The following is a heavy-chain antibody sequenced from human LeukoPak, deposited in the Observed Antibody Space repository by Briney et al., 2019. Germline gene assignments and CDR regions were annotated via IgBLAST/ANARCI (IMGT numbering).Heavy chain of an antibody. J-gene: IGHJ4*02. CDR1: GGSISSGDYY. Sequence: TSQTLSLTCTVAGGSISSGDYYWSWIRQPPGKGLEWIGYIYYSGSTYYNPSLKSRVTISVDTSKNQFSLKLSSVTAADTAVYYFARVSRDGYQLPWLCDYWGQGTLVTVS. CDR2: IYYSGST. D-gene: IGHD2-2*01. CDR3: ARVSRDGYQLPWLCDY. V-gene: IGHV4-30-4*08.